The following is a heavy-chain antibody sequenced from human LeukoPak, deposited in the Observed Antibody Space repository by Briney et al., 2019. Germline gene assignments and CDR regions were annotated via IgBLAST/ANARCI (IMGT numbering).Heavy chain of an antibody. CDR2: IYDSGST. Sequence: SETLSLTCAVYGGSFSGYYWSWIRQPPGKGLEWIGYIYDSGSTNYNPSLKSRVTISVDTSKNQFSLKLSSVTAADTAVYYCARSYGSGSSAGNNWFDPWGQGTLVTVSS. CDR1: GGSFSGYY. D-gene: IGHD3-10*01. CDR3: ARSYGSGSSAGNNWFDP. J-gene: IGHJ5*02. V-gene: IGHV4-59*01.